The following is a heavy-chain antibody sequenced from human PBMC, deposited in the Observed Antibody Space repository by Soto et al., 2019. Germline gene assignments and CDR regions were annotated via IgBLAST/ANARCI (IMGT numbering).Heavy chain of an antibody. V-gene: IGHV3-13*01. D-gene: IGHD2-2*01. J-gene: IGHJ3*02. Sequence: GGSLRLSCAASGFTFSSYDMHWVRQATGKGLEWVSAIGTAGDTYYPGSVKGRFTISRENAKNSLYLQMNSLRAGDTAVYCCARPYRSSTSCSSDAFDIWGQRTMVTVSS. CDR2: IGTAGDT. CDR1: GFTFSSYD. CDR3: ARPYRSSTSCSSDAFDI.